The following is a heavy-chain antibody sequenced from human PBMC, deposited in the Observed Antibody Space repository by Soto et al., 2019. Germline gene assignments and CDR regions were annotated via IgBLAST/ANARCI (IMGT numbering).Heavy chain of an antibody. CDR3: ARHSKKTGDFDYYYGMDV. D-gene: IGHD7-27*01. J-gene: IGHJ6*02. CDR2: IYYRGNT. V-gene: IGHV4-59*08. Sequence: SETLSLTCSVFGGSMSPYYWRWIRQSPGKGLEWIANIYYRGNTNYNPSLESRVTISIDTSKNQFSLKLNSLTAADTAVYYCARHSKKTGDFDYYYGMDVWGQGTTVTVSS. CDR1: GGSMSPYY.